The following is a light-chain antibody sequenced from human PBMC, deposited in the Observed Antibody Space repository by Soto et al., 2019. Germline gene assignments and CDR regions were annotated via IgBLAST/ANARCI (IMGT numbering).Light chain of an antibody. Sequence: DIQMTQYQSSVSASVGDRVTITCRASQVISSWVAWYQQQPGKVPKLLIYAASYLQSGVPSRFSGSGSGSEFTLTINSLQPEDSGTYYCQQANSFPYTFGQGTKLEIK. J-gene: IGKJ2*01. V-gene: IGKV1D-12*01. CDR2: AAS. CDR3: QQANSFPYT. CDR1: QVISSW.